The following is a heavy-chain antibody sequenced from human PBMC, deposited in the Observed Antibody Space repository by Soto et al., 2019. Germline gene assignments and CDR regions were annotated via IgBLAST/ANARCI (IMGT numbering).Heavy chain of an antibody. CDR3: ARGRGYCSSTSCHPTFDS. J-gene: IGHJ4*02. D-gene: IGHD2-2*01. V-gene: IGHV4-59*01. Sequence: QVQLQESGPGLVKPSETLSLTCTVSGGSISSYYWSWIRQPPGKGLEWIGYIYYSGSTNYNPSLKSRVTISVDTSKNQFSLKLSSVTAADTAVYYCARGRGYCSSTSCHPTFDSWGQGTLVTVSS. CDR2: IYYSGST. CDR1: GGSISSYY.